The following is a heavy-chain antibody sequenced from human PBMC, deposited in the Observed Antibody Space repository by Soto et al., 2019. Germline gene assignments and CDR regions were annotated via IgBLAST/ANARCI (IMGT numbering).Heavy chain of an antibody. J-gene: IGHJ4*02. CDR2: ISYDGSNK. V-gene: IGHV3-30*18. CDR3: AKPFEDYSNYVGYFDY. D-gene: IGHD4-4*01. Sequence: QVQLVESGGGVVQPGRSLRLSCAASGFTFSSYGMHWVRQAPGKGLEWVAVISYDGSNKYYADSVKGRFTISRDNSKNTLYLQMNSLRAEDTAVYYCAKPFEDYSNYVGYFDYWGQGTLVTVSS. CDR1: GFTFSSYG.